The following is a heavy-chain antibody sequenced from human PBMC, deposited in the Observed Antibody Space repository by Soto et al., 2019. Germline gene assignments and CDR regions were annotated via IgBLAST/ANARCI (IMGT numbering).Heavy chain of an antibody. V-gene: IGHV3-21*01. CDR1: GFIFSQYS. CDR3: ARDRLARGIPVAGRIDY. CDR2: ISSTGALM. D-gene: IGHD6-19*01. Sequence: GGSLRLSCAASGFIFSQYSMNWVRQDTGKGLEWVSSISSTGALMNYADSVKGRFTISRDDADNSLYLQMNSLRVEDTAVYYCARDRLARGIPVAGRIDYWGQGALVTVSS. J-gene: IGHJ4*02.